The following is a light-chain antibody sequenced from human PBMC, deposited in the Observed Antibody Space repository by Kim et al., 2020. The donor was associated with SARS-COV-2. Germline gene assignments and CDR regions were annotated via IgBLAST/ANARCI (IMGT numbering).Light chain of an antibody. J-gene: IGLJ3*02. CDR3: ATCDSSLDVYM. CDR2: ADS. Sequence: GQIITICCGGSASNGGGYTVHWYQQLPGTAPKLLIYADSRRPSGVPDRVSGSKSGTSASLAITGLQAEDEADYYCATCDSSLDVYMFGAGTKLTVL. CDR1: ASNGGGYT. V-gene: IGLV1-44*01.